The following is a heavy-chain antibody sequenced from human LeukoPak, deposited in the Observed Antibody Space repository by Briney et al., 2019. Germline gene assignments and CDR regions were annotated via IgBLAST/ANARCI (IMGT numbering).Heavy chain of an antibody. V-gene: IGHV3-74*01. CDR1: GLTFSSYW. Sequence: PGGSLRLSCAASGLTFSSYWMHWVRQAPGKGLVWPSRINSDGSSTTYADSVQGRFTISRDNAKNTLYLQMNSLRAEDTAVYYCTRNFEYWGQGTLVTVSS. J-gene: IGHJ4*02. CDR2: INSDGSST. CDR3: TRNFEY.